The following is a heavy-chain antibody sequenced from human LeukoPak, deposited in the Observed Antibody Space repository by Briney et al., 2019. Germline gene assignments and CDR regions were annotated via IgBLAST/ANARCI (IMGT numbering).Heavy chain of an antibody. J-gene: IGHJ3*02. Sequence: SETLSLTCAVSGGSFSGYYWSWIRHPPGKGLEWIGEINHSGSTNYNPSLKSRVTISVDTSKNQFSLKLSSVTAADTAVYYCARARSVPAAMTVRHAFDIWGQGTMVTVSS. V-gene: IGHV4-34*01. CDR1: GGSFSGYY. CDR2: INHSGST. D-gene: IGHD2-2*01. CDR3: ARARSVPAAMTVRHAFDI.